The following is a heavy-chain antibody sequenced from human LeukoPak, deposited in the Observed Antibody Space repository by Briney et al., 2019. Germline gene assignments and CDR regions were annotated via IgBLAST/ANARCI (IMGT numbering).Heavy chain of an antibody. CDR3: ARRTYSSSSSIFDY. CDR2: ISGYNGNT. D-gene: IGHD6-6*01. V-gene: IGHV1-18*01. Sequence: GASVKVSCKASGYTFTSYGISWVRRAPGQGLEWMGWISGYNGNTNYAQKLQGRVAMTTDTSTSTAYMELRSLRSDDTAVYYCARRTYSSSSSIFDYWGQGTLVTVSS. J-gene: IGHJ4*02. CDR1: GYTFTSYG.